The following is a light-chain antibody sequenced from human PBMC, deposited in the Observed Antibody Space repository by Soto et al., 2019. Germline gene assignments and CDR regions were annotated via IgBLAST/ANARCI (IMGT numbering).Light chain of an antibody. V-gene: IGKV3D-15*01. CDR2: GAS. J-gene: IGKJ5*01. Sequence: EMVLTQSPGTLSLSPGERATLSCRASQSVSNNYLAWYQQKPGQAPRRLIYGASSRATGIPDRFSGSGSGTEFTLTISSLQSEDFAVYYCQQYNNWPLSFGQGTRLEIK. CDR1: QSVSNN. CDR3: QQYNNWPLS.